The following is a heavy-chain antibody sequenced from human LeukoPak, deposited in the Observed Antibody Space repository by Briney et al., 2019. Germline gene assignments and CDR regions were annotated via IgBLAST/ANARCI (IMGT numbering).Heavy chain of an antibody. CDR2: INHSGST. CDR3: ARGEDIVATSYTLDY. V-gene: IGHV4-34*01. Sequence: PSETLSLTCAVYGGSFSGYYWSWIRQPPGKGLEWIGEINHSGSTNYNPSLKSRVTISVDTSKNQFSLKLSSVTAADTAVYYCARGEDIVATSYTLDYWGQGTLVTVSS. CDR1: GGSFSGYY. D-gene: IGHD5-12*01. J-gene: IGHJ4*02.